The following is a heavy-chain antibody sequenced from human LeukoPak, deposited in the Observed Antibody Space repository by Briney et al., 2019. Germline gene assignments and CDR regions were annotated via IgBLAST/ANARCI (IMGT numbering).Heavy chain of an antibody. CDR1: GGSISSGSYY. D-gene: IGHD3-3*01. Sequence: SETLSLTCTVSGGSISSGSYYWSWIRQPAGKGLEWIGRIYTSGSTNYNPSLKSRVTISVDTSKNQFSLKLSSVTAADTAVYYCAREWGRRDFWSGYYYFDYWGQGTLVTVSS. J-gene: IGHJ4*02. CDR3: AREWGRRDFWSGYYYFDY. CDR2: IYTSGST. V-gene: IGHV4-61*02.